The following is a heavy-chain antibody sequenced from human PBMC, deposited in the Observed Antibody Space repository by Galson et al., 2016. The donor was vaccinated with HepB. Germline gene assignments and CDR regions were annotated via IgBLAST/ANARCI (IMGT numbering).Heavy chain of an antibody. D-gene: IGHD3-3*01. Sequence: SLRLSCAASGFTVGNSAMNWVRQAPGRGLEWVSVIRGSGASSYYADSVKGRFTISRDISNNTLYLQMNSLRDEDTAVYYCAKGAGSPYQLLFFESWGQGSLVTVSA. J-gene: IGHJ4*02. V-gene: IGHV3-23*01. CDR2: IRGSGASS. CDR1: GFTVGNSA. CDR3: AKGAGSPYQLLFFES.